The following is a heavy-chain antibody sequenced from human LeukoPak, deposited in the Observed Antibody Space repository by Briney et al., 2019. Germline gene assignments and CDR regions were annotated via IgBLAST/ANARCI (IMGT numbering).Heavy chain of an antibody. V-gene: IGHV4-39*01. J-gene: IGHJ4*02. Sequence: SETLSLTCTVSGGSISSSSYYWGWIRQSPGKRLEWTGSISYSGSTYYNPSLKSRVTISVDTSKNQFPLKLSSVTAADTAAYYCARSGGPGILDYWGQGTLVTVSS. CDR1: GGSISSSSYY. CDR3: ARSGGPGILDY. D-gene: IGHD2-21*01. CDR2: ISYSGST.